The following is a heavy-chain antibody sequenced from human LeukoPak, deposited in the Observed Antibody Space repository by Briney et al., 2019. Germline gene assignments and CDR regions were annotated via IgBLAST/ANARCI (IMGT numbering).Heavy chain of an antibody. Sequence: GGSLRLSCVASGFIFSTYDMHWVRQGTGKGLEWVSTIGTAGDTYYPGSVKGRFTISRENAKNSLYLRVNSLRAGDAAVSYCANMGSWDIIVVPGAMPLLWFGPDFDCWGLGTLVTVPS. CDR3: ANMGSWDIIVVPGAMPLLWFGPDFDC. D-gene: IGHD2-2*01. CDR1: GFIFSTYD. CDR2: IGTAGDT. J-gene: IGHJ4*02. V-gene: IGHV3-13*01.